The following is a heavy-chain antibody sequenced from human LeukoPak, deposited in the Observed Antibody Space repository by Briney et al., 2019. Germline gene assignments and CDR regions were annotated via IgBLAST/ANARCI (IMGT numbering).Heavy chain of an antibody. CDR2: ISWNSGSI. CDR1: GFTFDDYA. CDR3: AKDGDSLLYGSGSYSYYFDY. V-gene: IGHV3-9*01. J-gene: IGHJ4*02. D-gene: IGHD3-10*01. Sequence: GRSLRLSCAASGFTFDDYAMHWVRQAPGKGLEWVSGISWNSGSIGYADSVKGRFTISRDNAKNSLYLQMNSLRAEDTALYYCAKDGDSLLYGSGSYSYYFDYWGQGTLVTVSS.